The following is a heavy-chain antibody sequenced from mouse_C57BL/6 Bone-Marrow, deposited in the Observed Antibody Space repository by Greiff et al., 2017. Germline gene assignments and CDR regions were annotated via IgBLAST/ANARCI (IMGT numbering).Heavy chain of an antibody. V-gene: IGHV14-4*01. CDR2: IDPENGDT. D-gene: IGHD2-2*01. J-gene: IGHJ1*03. CDR1: GFNIKDDY. CDR3: TTVEWLGRGYFDV. Sequence: VQLQQSGAELVRPGASVKLSCTASGFNIKDDYMHWVKQRPEQGLEWIGWIDPENGDTEYASKFQGKATITADTSSNTAYLQLSSLTSEDTAVYYCTTVEWLGRGYFDVRGTGTTVTLSS.